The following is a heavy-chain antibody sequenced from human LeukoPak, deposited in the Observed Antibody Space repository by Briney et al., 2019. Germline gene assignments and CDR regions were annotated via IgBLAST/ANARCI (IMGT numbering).Heavy chain of an antibody. J-gene: IGHJ6*02. Sequence: GGSLRLSCAASGFIFSKSWMSWVRKAPGKGLEWVANMNGDGSVKDYMDSVKGRFTISRDNARQSLYLQMSGLRAEDTAVYYCATYTHWVAGDVWGQGTTVTVSS. CDR2: MNGDGSVK. CDR3: ATYTHWVAGDV. V-gene: IGHV3-7*01. D-gene: IGHD3-16*01. CDR1: GFIFSKSW.